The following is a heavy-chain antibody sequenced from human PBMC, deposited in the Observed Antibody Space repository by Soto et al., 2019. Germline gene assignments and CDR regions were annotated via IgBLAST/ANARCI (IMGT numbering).Heavy chain of an antibody. Sequence: SVKVSCKASGGTFSSYAISWVRQAPGQGLEWMGGIIPIFGTANYAQKFQGRVTITADESTSTAYMELSSLRSDDTAVYYCARGWFGEFVYYFDYWGQGTLITVSS. CDR3: ARGWFGEFVYYFDY. J-gene: IGHJ4*02. CDR1: GGTFSSYA. D-gene: IGHD3-10*01. V-gene: IGHV1-69*13. CDR2: IIPIFGTA.